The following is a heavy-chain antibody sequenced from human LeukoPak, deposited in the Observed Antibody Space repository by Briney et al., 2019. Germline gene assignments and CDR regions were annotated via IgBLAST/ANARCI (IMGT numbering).Heavy chain of an antibody. J-gene: IGHJ4*02. CDR1: GYSFTSYW. CDR2: IYPGDSDT. Sequence: KHGESLKISCKGAGYSFTSYWIGWVRQMPGKGLEWMGIIYPGDSDTRYSPSFQGQVTISADKSISTAYLQWSSLKASDTAMYYCARRGDQYYYDSSGYYYWGQGTLVTVSS. V-gene: IGHV5-51*01. D-gene: IGHD3-22*01. CDR3: ARRGDQYYYDSSGYYY.